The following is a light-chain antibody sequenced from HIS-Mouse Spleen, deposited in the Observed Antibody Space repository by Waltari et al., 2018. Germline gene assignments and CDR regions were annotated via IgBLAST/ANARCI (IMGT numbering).Light chain of an antibody. V-gene: IGLV2-14*01. CDR1: SSDVGGYNF. J-gene: IGLJ3*02. CDR2: EVS. CDR3: SSYTSSSTLV. Sequence: QSALTQPASVSGSPGQSITISCTGTSSDVGGYNFVSWYQQHPGKAPKLMIYEVSNRPSEVFIRASVSKSVNTASLTISVLQAEDEADYYCSSYTSSSTLVFGGGTKLTVL.